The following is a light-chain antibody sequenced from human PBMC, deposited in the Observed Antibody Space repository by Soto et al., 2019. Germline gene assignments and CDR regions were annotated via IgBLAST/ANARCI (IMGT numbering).Light chain of an antibody. V-gene: IGLV2-14*01. CDR2: DVS. CDR1: SSDVGGYNY. Sequence: QSALTQPASVSGSPGQSITISCTGTSSDVGGYNYVSWYQQHPGKAPKLMIYDVSNRPSGVSNRFSGSKSGNTASLTISGLQAEDDADYYCSSDTSSSREVFGGGTKVTVL. J-gene: IGLJ2*01. CDR3: SSDTSSSREV.